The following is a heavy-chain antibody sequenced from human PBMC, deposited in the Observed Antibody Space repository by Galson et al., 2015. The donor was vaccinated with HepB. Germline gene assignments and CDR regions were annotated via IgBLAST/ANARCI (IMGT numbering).Heavy chain of an antibody. V-gene: IGHV3-9*01. CDR3: ATLVGGAFDI. CDR1: GFTFDDYA. J-gene: IGHJ3*02. D-gene: IGHD1-26*01. Sequence: LRLSCAASGFTFDDYAMHWVRQAPGKGLEWVSGISWNSGSIGYADSVKGRFTISRDNAKNSLYLQMNSLRAEDTALYYCATLVGGAFDIWGQGTMVTVSS. CDR2: ISWNSGSI.